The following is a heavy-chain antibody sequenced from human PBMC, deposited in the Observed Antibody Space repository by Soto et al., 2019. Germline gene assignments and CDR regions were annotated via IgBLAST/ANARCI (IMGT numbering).Heavy chain of an antibody. Sequence: SETLSLTCTVSGGSISNYYWSWIRQPPGKGLEWIGYIYYSGSTSYNSSLKSRVTISLDTSKNQFSLKLSSVTAADTAVYYCAGISGSHYGMDVWGQGTTVTVSS. CDR2: IYYSGST. V-gene: IGHV4-59*01. D-gene: IGHD3-10*01. J-gene: IGHJ6*02. CDR3: AGISGSHYGMDV. CDR1: GGSISNYY.